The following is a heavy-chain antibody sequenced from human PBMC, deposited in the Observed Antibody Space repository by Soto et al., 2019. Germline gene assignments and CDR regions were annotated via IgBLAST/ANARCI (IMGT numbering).Heavy chain of an antibody. CDR1: GGSISSGGYY. CDR2: IYYSGST. CDR3: ARGRQLAPIWSVVLVFDI. D-gene: IGHD6-6*01. Sequence: TLSLTCTVSGGSISSGGYYWSWIRQHPGKGLEWIGYIYYSGSTYYNPSLKGRVTISVDTSKNQFSLKLSSVTAADTAVYYCARGRQLAPIWSVVLVFDIWGQGRMVTVSS. J-gene: IGHJ3*02. V-gene: IGHV4-31*03.